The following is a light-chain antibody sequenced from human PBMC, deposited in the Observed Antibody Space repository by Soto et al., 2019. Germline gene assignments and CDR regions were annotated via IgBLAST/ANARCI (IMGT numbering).Light chain of an antibody. J-gene: IGKJ4*01. V-gene: IGKV3-11*01. CDR1: QSVSSY. CDR2: DTV. Sequence: EIVLTQSPATLALSPGARATLSCRASQSVSSYLAWYQQKPGRAPRLLIYDTVNRATGIPARFSGSGSGTDFSLAISSLEPEDFAVYYCQQRSSWPLTFGGGTKVETK. CDR3: QQRSSWPLT.